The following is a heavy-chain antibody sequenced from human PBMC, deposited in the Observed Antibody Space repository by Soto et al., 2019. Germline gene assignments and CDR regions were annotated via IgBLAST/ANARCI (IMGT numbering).Heavy chain of an antibody. J-gene: IGHJ4*02. CDR2: IYYSGSA. Sequence: QLQLQESGPGLVKPSETLSLTCTVSGCSITSNAYYWGWIRQPPGKWLEWLGYIYYSGSASYNPSIKSRVTMSVDTSKNQFSLKLSSVTAADTAVYYCARRPKRGSYSWCFDYWGQGTLVTVS. CDR3: ARRPKRGSYSWCFDY. V-gene: IGHV4-39*01. CDR1: GCSITSNAYY. D-gene: IGHD1-26*01.